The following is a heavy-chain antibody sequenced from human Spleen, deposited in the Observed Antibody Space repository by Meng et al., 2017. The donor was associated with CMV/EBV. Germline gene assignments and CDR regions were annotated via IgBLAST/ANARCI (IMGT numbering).Heavy chain of an antibody. CDR2: ISYDAKSK. CDR3: AKDLGFLKGIYYYAMDV. D-gene: IGHD3-3*01. V-gene: IGHV3-30*04. J-gene: IGHJ6*02. Sequence: GGSLRLSCAASRFTFSNYAMHWVRQAPGKGLEWVAVISYDAKSKYYADSVKGRFTISRDNSKNTLYLQMNSLRAEDTAVYYCAKDLGFLKGIYYYAMDVWGQGTTVTVSS. CDR1: RFTFSNYA.